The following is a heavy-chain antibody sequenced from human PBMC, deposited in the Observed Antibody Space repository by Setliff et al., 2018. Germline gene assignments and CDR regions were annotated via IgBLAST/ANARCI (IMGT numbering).Heavy chain of an antibody. Sequence: SETLSLTCTVSGDSISSGDYFWSWIRQPPGKGLGWIAYIYHSGSADYNPSIKSRVTMSVDTSKNQLSLHLTSVTAADTGVYYCAREVGTSTSSDAFDVWGQGMMVTVSS. V-gene: IGHV4-30-4*08. CDR2: IYHSGSA. J-gene: IGHJ3*01. D-gene: IGHD1-26*01. CDR1: GDSISSGDYF. CDR3: AREVGTSTSSDAFDV.